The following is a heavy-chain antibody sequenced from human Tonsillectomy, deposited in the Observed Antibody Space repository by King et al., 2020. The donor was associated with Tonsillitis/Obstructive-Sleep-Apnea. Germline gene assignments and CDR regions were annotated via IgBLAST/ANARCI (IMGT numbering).Heavy chain of an antibody. Sequence: ITLKESGPTLVKPTQTLTLTCAFSGFSLSSSGVGVGWIRQPPGKALEWLALIYWDDDKRYSPSLKSRLTITKDASKNQVVLTMTNMDPVDPATYYCAHSRGIAAAVHGFDPWGQGTLVTVSS. CDR2: IYWDDDK. D-gene: IGHD6-13*01. J-gene: IGHJ5*02. CDR1: GFSLSSSGVG. CDR3: AHSRGIAAAVHGFDP. V-gene: IGHV2-5*02.